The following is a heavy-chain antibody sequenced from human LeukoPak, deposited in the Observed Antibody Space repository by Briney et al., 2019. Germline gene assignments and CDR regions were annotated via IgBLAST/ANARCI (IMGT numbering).Heavy chain of an antibody. V-gene: IGHV3-21*01. CDR3: ARLREIPVFGVVTKSTSYFDY. CDR1: GFSFNTYS. J-gene: IGHJ4*02. Sequence: KPGGSLRLSCAASGFSFNTYSMTWVRQAPGKGLEWVSIISRTSESTFYADSVKGRFTISRDNAKNSLYLQMNSLRAEDTAVYYCARLREIPVFGVVTKSTSYFDYWGQGTLVTVSS. CDR2: ISRTSEST. D-gene: IGHD3-3*01.